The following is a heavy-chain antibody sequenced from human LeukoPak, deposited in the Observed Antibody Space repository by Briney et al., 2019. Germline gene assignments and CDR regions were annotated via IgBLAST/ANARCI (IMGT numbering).Heavy chain of an antibody. J-gene: IGHJ4*02. CDR1: GNYW. CDR3: VSFYETY. V-gene: IGHV3-74*01. Sequence: GGSLRLSCAASGNYWMHWVRQAPGKGLVWVSHINSDGSWTSYADSVKGRFTISKDNAKHTVYLQMNNLRAEDTAVYYCVSFYETYWGRGTLVTVSS. D-gene: IGHD2-2*01. CDR2: INSDGSWT.